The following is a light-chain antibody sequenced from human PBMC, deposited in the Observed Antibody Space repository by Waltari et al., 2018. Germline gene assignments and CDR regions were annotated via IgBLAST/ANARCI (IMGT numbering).Light chain of an antibody. J-gene: IGLJ1*01. CDR2: DVS. V-gene: IGLV2-14*01. CDR1: SSYVGGYNY. CDR3: SSYTSSSTYV. Sequence: QSALTQPASVSGSPGQSITISCTGTSSYVGGYNYVSWYQQHPGKAPKLMIYDVSKRPSGVSNRFSGSKSGNTASLTISGLQAEDEADYYCSSYTSSSTYVFGTGTKVTVL.